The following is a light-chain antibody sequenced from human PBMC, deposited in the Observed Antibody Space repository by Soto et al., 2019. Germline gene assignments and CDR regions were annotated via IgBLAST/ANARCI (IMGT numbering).Light chain of an antibody. Sequence: EIVMTHSPVTLSVSPGEIVSLYFSASQSVSSNLACYQQKPGQAPSLLIYGAFTRATGIPARFSGSGSGADFTLTISSLQSEDFAVYYCQQYNNWPPWTFGQGTKVDI. J-gene: IGKJ1*01. V-gene: IGKV3-15*01. CDR3: QQYNNWPPWT. CDR1: QSVSSN. CDR2: GAF.